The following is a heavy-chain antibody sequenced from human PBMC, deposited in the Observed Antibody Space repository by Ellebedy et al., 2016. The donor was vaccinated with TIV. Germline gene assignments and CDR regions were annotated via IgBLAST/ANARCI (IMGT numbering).Heavy chain of an antibody. CDR2: IRAKANRYAT. CDR1: GFIFSGSA. J-gene: IGHJ4*02. D-gene: IGHD3-16*01. V-gene: IGHV3-73*01. Sequence: PGGSLRLSCAASGFIFSGSAIHWVRQASGKGLEWVGRIRAKANRYATAYAASMEGRFTISRDDLKNTAYLQMNSLKTEDTAMYYCTSRWGSDFDYWGQGTLVTVSS. CDR3: TSRWGSDFDY.